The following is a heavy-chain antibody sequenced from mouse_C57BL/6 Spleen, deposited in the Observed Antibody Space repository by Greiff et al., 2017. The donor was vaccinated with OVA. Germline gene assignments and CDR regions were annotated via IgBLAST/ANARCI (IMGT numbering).Heavy chain of an antibody. Sequence: QVQLQQPGAELVKPGASVKLSCKASGYTFTSYWMHWVKQRPGQGLEWIGMIHPNSGSTNYNEKFKSKATLTVDKSSSTAYMQLSSLTSEDSAVYYCARLVCDRNSFAYWGQGTLVTVSA. J-gene: IGHJ3*01. CDR2: IHPNSGST. CDR3: ARLVCDRNSFAY. D-gene: IGHD2-1*01. CDR1: GYTFTSYW. V-gene: IGHV1-64*01.